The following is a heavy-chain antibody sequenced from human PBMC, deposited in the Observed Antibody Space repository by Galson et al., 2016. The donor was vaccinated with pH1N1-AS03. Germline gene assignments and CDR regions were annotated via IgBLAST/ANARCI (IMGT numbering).Heavy chain of an antibody. J-gene: IGHJ4*02. CDR2: ISNSGTT. Sequence: SETLSLTCTVSGASISSYYWTWIRQAPGKGLEWIGYISNSGTTNYNPSLKSRVTISVDTSKNQFSLMVKSITAADTAVYYCASAERPGIAVAPFAYWGQGTLVTVSS. CDR1: GASISSYY. D-gene: IGHD6-19*01. V-gene: IGHV4-59*01. CDR3: ASAERPGIAVAPFAY.